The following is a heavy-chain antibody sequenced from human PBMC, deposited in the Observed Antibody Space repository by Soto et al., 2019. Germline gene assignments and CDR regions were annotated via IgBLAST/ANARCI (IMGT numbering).Heavy chain of an antibody. D-gene: IGHD2-15*01. V-gene: IGHV3-15*01. CDR1: GFTFSNAW. CDR2: IKSKTDGGTT. CDR3: TTSNYCSGGSCYYYYYYMDV. Sequence: EVQLVESGGGLVKPGGSVRLSCAASGFTFSNAWMSWVRQAPGKGLEWVGRIKSKTDGGTTDYAAPVKGRFTISRDDLKNTLYLQMNSLKTEDTVVYYCTTSNYCSGGSCYYYYYYMDVWGKGTTVTVSS. J-gene: IGHJ6*03.